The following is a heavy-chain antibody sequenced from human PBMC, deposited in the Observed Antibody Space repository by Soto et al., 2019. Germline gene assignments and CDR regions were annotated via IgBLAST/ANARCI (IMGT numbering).Heavy chain of an antibody. CDR2: ISGSGGST. Sequence: PGGSLRLSCAASGFTFSSYSMNWVRQAPVKGLEWVSAISGSGGSTYYADSVKGRFTTSRDNSKNTLYLQMNSPRAEDTAVYYCARRGSGSYYDYWGQGTLVTVSS. D-gene: IGHD1-26*01. V-gene: IGHV3-23*01. CDR3: ARRGSGSYYDY. J-gene: IGHJ4*02. CDR1: GFTFSSYS.